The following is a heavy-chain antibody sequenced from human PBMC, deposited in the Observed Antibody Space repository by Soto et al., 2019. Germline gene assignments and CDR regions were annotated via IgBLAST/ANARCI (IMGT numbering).Heavy chain of an antibody. V-gene: IGHV3-30*18. CDR2: ISYDGSNK. CDR1: GFTFSSYG. CDR3: AKIGDSRSG. Sequence: QVQLVESGGGVVQPGRSLRLSCAASGFTFSSYGMHWVRQAPGKGLEWVAVISYDGSNKYYADSVKGRFTISRDNSKNALYLQMNSLRAEDTGVYYCAKIGDSRSGGGQGTLVTVSS. D-gene: IGHD6-13*01. J-gene: IGHJ4*02.